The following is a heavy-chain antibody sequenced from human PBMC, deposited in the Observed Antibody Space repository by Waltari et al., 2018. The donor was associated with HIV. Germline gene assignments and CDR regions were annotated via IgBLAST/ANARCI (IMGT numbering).Heavy chain of an antibody. CDR1: VYPLRDLS. CDR2: FDPKNGQP. D-gene: IGHD3-10*01. J-gene: IGHJ1*01. CDR3: VTLYNESPLSSNF. V-gene: IGHV1-24*01. Sequence: QLIQSTYALKRPGASVTIAWQVPVYPLRDLSMQWGRQGRGRRLESMGGFDPKNGQPVYSHPFWGRVSLAEDTSEDTAFLELNRLTSDDTAVYYCVTLYNESPLSSNFWGQGTLVTV.